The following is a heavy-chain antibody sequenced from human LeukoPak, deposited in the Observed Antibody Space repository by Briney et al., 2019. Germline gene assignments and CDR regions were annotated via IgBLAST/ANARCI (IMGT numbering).Heavy chain of an antibody. CDR1: GFTFRDSA. CDR3: ARDIELST. Sequence: GGSLRLSCAASGFTFRDSAMSGVRQAPGKGLEWVSLISFSGDNTYYTASVKGRFNISRDNSKDTLYLQMNSLRAEDTAIYYCARDIELSTWGLGTMVTVSS. D-gene: IGHD3-16*02. J-gene: IGHJ3*01. V-gene: IGHV3-23*01. CDR2: ISFSGDNT.